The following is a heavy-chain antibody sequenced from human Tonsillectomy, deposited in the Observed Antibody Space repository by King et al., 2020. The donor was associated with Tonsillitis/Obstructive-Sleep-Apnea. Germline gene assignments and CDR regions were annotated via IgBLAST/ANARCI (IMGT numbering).Heavy chain of an antibody. D-gene: IGHD3-10*01. Sequence: VQLQESGPGLVKPSETLSLTCTVSGGSISSYYWGWIRQPPGKGLDWIGYIYYSGTTNYNPSLKSRVTISVDTSKNQFSLKLSSVTAADTAVYFCARIGSYDAFDIWGQGTMVTVSS. V-gene: IGHV4-59*01. J-gene: IGHJ3*02. CDR2: IYYSGTT. CDR3: ARIGSYDAFDI. CDR1: GGSISSYY.